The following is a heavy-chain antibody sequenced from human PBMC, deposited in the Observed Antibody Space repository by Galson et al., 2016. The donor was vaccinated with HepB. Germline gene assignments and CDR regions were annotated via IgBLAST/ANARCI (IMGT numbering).Heavy chain of an antibody. CDR3: ARVLLSSGWYPLIHYAMDV. V-gene: IGHV4-31*03. CDR2: MDYSGNS. J-gene: IGHJ6*02. D-gene: IGHD6-19*01. CDR1: GASIATTACY. Sequence: TLSLTCTVSGASIATTACYWSWIRQPPGKGLEWIGYMDYSGNSYYNPSLKSRVTISIDTSKDQFSLGLSSVTAADTAVYFCARVLLSSGWYPLIHYAMDVWGQGTTVTVSS.